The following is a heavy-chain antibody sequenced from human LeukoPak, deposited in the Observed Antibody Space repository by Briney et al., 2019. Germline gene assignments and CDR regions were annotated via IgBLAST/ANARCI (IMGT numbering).Heavy chain of an antibody. V-gene: IGHV1-18*01. CDR2: IHAYTGNT. D-gene: IGHD3-22*01. Sequence: ASVKVSCKASGYRLSYYGISWVRQAPGQGLEWMGWIHAYTGNTNYAQKLQGRVTMTTDTSTSTAYMELRSLRSDDTAVYYCARAHPEYYDSSGYNPLDFWGQGTLVTVSS. CDR1: GYRLSYYG. CDR3: ARAHPEYYDSSGYNPLDF. J-gene: IGHJ4*02.